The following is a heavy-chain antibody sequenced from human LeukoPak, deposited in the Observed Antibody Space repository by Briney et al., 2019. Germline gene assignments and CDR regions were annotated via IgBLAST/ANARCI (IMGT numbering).Heavy chain of an antibody. CDR1: GFNFDGYA. V-gene: IGHV3-23*01. D-gene: IGHD3-22*01. Sequence: GGSLRLSCAASGFNFDGYAMSWIRQAPGKGLDWVSTVNGNGHTTYYADSVKGRFTISRDNSNNTLHLQMNSLRVEDTAIYYCARHPDLQYYYDPTNYGIDPWGQGTLVTVSS. J-gene: IGHJ5*02. CDR3: ARHPDLQYYYDPTNYGIDP. CDR2: VNGNGHTT.